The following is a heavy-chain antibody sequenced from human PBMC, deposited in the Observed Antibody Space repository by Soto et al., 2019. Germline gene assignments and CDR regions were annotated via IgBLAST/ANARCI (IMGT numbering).Heavy chain of an antibody. J-gene: IGHJ6*03. Sequence: GCSVKVSCKASRYTFTCYDINSLRQATGQGVEWMGWMNPNSGNTGYEQKFQGRVNMTRNTYISTAYMELSSLRSEGTAVYYCARVHWYYDFWSGYGVLYYYYMDVWGKGTTVTVSS. CDR3: ARVHWYYDFWSGYGVLYYYYMDV. CDR2: MNPNSGNT. D-gene: IGHD3-3*01. CDR1: RYTFTCYD. V-gene: IGHV1-8*01.